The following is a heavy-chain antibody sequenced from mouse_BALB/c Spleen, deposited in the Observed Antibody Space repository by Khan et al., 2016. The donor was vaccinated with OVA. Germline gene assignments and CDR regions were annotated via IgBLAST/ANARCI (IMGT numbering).Heavy chain of an antibody. Sequence: QVQLQQSGAELARPGASVKLSCKASGYTFTDDYINWVKQRTGQGLEWIGEISPGSGDTYYNEKFKGKATLTADNSSTTAYMQLSSLTSEAAAVYFGERRKYFGYTGAYWGQGTLVTVAA. D-gene: IGHD1-2*01. V-gene: IGHV1-77*01. CDR1: GYTFTDDY. J-gene: IGHJ3*01. CDR2: ISPGSGDT. CDR3: ERRKYFGYTGAY.